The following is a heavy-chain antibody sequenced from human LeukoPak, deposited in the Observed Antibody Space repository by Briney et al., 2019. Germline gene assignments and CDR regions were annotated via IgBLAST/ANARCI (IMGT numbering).Heavy chain of an antibody. J-gene: IGHJ4*02. V-gene: IGHV3-74*01. CDR1: GFTFSSYW. CDR2: INSDGSST. CDR3: ARDPGGYAGGDY. D-gene: IGHD5-12*01. Sequence: GGSLRLSCAASGFTFSSYWMHWVRQAPGKGLVWVSRINSDGSSTSYADSVEGRFTISRDNAKNTLYLQMNSLRAEDTAVYYCARDPGGYAGGDYWGQGTPVTVSS.